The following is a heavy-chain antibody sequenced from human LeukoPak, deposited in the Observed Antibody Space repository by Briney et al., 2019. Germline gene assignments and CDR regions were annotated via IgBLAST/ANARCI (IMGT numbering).Heavy chain of an antibody. J-gene: IGHJ4*02. CDR3: ARRDNSDSSGYFDH. CDR1: GDSIGSGPYY. V-gene: IGHV4-39*01. CDR2: IYYTRNT. Sequence: SETLSLTCSVSGDSIGSGPYYWSWIRQSPGKGLEWIGTIYYTRNTYYNSSLKSRVTISIDTSKNQFSLKLSSVTVADTAIYDCARRDNSDSSGYFDHWGRGALVVVAS. D-gene: IGHD3-22*01.